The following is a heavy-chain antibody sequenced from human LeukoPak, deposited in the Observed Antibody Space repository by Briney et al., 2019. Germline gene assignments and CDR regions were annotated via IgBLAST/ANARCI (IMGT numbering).Heavy chain of an antibody. Sequence: GGSLRLSCAASGFTFSSYGMHWVRQAPGKGLEWVAVISYDGSNKYYADSVKGRFTISRDNSKNTLYLQMNSLRAEDTAVYYCAKGRADYYDSSGYPDAFDIWGQGTMVTVSS. V-gene: IGHV3-30*18. CDR1: GFTFSSYG. CDR3: AKGRADYYDSSGYPDAFDI. CDR2: ISYDGSNK. D-gene: IGHD3-22*01. J-gene: IGHJ3*02.